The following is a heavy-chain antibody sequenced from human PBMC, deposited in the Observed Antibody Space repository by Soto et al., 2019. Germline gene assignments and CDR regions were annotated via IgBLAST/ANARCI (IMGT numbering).Heavy chain of an antibody. D-gene: IGHD3-10*01. V-gene: IGHV4-34*01. CDR2: INHSGNT. CDR3: AKVGTMYLYGSGSFLDY. Sequence: SETLSLTCAVYGASLSDNYCNWLRQPPGKGLEWIGEINHSGNTNYNPSLRSRVTISIDTSKNTVDLQMNSLRAEDTAVYYCAKVGTMYLYGSGSFLDYWGQGTVVTVSS. J-gene: IGHJ4*02. CDR1: GASLSDNY.